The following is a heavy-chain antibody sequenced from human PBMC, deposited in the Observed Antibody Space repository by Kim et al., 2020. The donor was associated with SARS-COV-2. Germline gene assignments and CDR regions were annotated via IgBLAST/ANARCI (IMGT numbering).Heavy chain of an antibody. Sequence: GGSLRLSCAASGFTFDTFAMSWVRQAPGKGLEWVSVISGGAVNKFYADSVSGRFTISRDNSKSTLYLQMNSLRDEDTALYYCAKMVIMDGYNYFYYYAMDVWGQGTTVTVSS. D-gene: IGHD2-21*01. CDR1: GFTFDTFA. CDR3: AKMVIMDGYNYFYYYAMDV. V-gene: IGHV3-23*01. CDR2: ISGGAVNK. J-gene: IGHJ6*02.